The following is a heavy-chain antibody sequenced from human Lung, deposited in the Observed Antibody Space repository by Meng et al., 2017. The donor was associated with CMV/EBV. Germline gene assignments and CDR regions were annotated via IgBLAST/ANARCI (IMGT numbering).Heavy chain of an antibody. CDR3: ARHPAYSYGYPMSPNWVDP. D-gene: IGHD5-18*01. V-gene: IGHV1-2*02. CDR2: INPNSGDT. J-gene: IGHJ5*02. CDR1: GGTFSSYA. Sequence: ASVKVSCKASGGTFSSYAISWVRQAPGQGLEWVGWINPNSGDTNFAKKFEARVTMTRDTSISTAYMELSSLRSDDTAVYYCARHPAYSYGYPMSPNWVDPWGQSXLVTVSS.